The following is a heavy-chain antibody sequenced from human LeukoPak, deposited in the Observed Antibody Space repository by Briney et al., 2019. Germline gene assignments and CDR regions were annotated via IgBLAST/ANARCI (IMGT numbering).Heavy chain of an antibody. Sequence: PGGSLRLSCAASRFAFSNAWMSWVRQAPGKGLEWVGRIKSKTEGGTTDYAAPVKGRFTISRDDSKNTLYLQMNSLKTEDTAMYYGPTETYTPPDSFDYWGQGPLVTVSS. J-gene: IGHJ4*02. D-gene: IGHD1-14*01. V-gene: IGHV3-15*01. CDR3: PTETYTPPDSFDY. CDR1: RFAFSNAW. CDR2: IKSKTEGGTT.